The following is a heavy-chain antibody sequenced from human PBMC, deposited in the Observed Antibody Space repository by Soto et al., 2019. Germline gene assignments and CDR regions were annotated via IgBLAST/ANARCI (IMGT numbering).Heavy chain of an antibody. D-gene: IGHD3-16*02. J-gene: IGHJ3*01. CDR1: GFSLSPVGVG. Sequence: QITLKESAPTLVQPTQTLTLRCTFSGFSLSPVGVGVGWIRHPPGKAIELIAVIYWDNDKRYNPSLSNRLSINQDLSRNQVVVTMITMDHGDKGKYYCSHLNMKYVGVIGLDAFAVWGQG. V-gene: IGHV2-5*02. CDR2: IYWDNDK. CDR3: SHLNMKYVGVIGLDAFAV.